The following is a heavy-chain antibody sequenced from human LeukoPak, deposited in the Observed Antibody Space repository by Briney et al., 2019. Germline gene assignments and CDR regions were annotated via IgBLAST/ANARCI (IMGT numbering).Heavy chain of an antibody. D-gene: IGHD2-15*01. CDR1: GFNFSNAW. Sequence: GGSLRLSCAASGFNFSNAWMDWVRAAPGKRLEWVRRIKSNTDGRTPDLPAPVKDRITISRDDSRDTLYLQMNSLRAEDTAIYYCAKRYSADSWGQGTLVTVSS. CDR2: IKSNTDGRTP. J-gene: IGHJ4*02. CDR3: AKRYSADS. V-gene: IGHV3-15*01.